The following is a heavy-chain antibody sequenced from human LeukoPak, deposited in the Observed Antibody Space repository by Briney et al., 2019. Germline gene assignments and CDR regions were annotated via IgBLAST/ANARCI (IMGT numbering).Heavy chain of an antibody. CDR3: AGMLGSNHPIDY. CDR1: GFPFSSYS. J-gene: IGHJ4*02. D-gene: IGHD1-14*01. Sequence: PGGSLRLSCAASGFPFSSYSMNWVRQAPGKGLEWVSSISSSSGYIYYADSVKGRFTISRDNAKNSLYLQMNSLRAEDTAVYYCAGMLGSNHPIDYWGQGTLVTVSS. V-gene: IGHV3-21*01. CDR2: ISSSSGYI.